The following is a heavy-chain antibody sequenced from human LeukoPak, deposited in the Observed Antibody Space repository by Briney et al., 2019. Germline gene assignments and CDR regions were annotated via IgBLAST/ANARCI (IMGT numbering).Heavy chain of an antibody. D-gene: IGHD2-15*01. V-gene: IGHV3-74*01. Sequence: GGSLRLSCAASGFTFSAYSMLWVRQAPGKGLVWVSRINSDGSIKTYADSVKGRFTISRDNAMNTLYLQMNSLRAEDTAVYNCVTVVVGGFDVWGQGTMVTVSS. CDR3: VTVVVGGFDV. J-gene: IGHJ3*01. CDR2: INSDGSIK. CDR1: GFTFSAYS.